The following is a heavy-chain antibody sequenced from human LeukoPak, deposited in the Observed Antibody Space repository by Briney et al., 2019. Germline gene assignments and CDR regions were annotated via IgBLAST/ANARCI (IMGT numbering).Heavy chain of an antibody. D-gene: IGHD1-26*01. Sequence: GGSLRLSCAASGFTVSSNYMSWVRQAPGKGLEWVSVIYSGGSTYYADPVKGRFTISRDNSKNTLYLQMNSLRAEDTAVYYCTWMGATMGYYFDYWGQGTLVTVSS. CDR1: GFTVSSNY. J-gene: IGHJ4*02. CDR3: TWMGATMGYYFDY. CDR2: IYSGGST. V-gene: IGHV3-53*01.